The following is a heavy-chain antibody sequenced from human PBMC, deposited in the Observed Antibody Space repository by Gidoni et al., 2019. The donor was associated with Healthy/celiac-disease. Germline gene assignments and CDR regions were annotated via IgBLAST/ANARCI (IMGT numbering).Heavy chain of an antibody. D-gene: IGHD2-2*01. Sequence: VQLVESGGGLVQPGGSLRLSCAASGFTFSSYAIRRVRQAPGKGLEWVSAISGSGGSTYYADSVKGRFTISRDNSKNTLYLQMNSLRAEDTAVYYCAKDIGYCSSTSCYALDAFDIWGQGTMVTVSS. CDR1: GFTFSSYA. V-gene: IGHV3-23*04. CDR2: ISGSGGST. CDR3: AKDIGYCSSTSCYALDAFDI. J-gene: IGHJ3*02.